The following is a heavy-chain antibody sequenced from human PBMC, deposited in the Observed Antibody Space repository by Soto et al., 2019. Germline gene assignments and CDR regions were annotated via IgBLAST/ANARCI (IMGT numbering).Heavy chain of an antibody. Sequence: GGSLRLSCAASGFTFSSYAMHWVRQAPGKGLEWVAVISYDGSNKYYADSVKGRFTISRDNSKNTLYLQMNSLRAEDTAVYYCARKRYGSGRFYYYYYGMDVWGQGTTVTVSS. D-gene: IGHD3-10*01. CDR2: ISYDGSNK. V-gene: IGHV3-30-3*01. J-gene: IGHJ6*02. CDR1: GFTFSSYA. CDR3: ARKRYGSGRFYYYYYGMDV.